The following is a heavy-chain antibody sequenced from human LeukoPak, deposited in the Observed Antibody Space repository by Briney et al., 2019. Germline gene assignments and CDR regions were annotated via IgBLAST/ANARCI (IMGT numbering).Heavy chain of an antibody. CDR3: ARVPSTQWLVYYFDY. V-gene: IGHV3-74*01. CDR2: INSDGSST. Sequence: GGSLRLSCAASGFTFSSYWMHWARQAPGKGLVWVSRINSDGSSTTYADSVKGRFTISRDNAKNTLYLQMNSLRAEDTAVYYCARVPSTQWLVYYFDYWGQGTLVTVSS. CDR1: GFTFSSYW. J-gene: IGHJ4*02. D-gene: IGHD6-19*01.